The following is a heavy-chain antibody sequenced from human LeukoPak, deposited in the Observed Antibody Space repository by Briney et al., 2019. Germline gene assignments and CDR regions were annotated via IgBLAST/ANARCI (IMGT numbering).Heavy chain of an antibody. CDR1: GDSISSGTYS. CDR2: ISHSGGT. D-gene: IGHD2-2*01. Sequence: SETLSLTCAVSGDSISSGTYSWTSIRQPPGKGLEWIGFISHSGGTYYNPSLKSRVTMSVDRSENQFSLKLSSVTAADAAVYYCARGLIVPSTIFDYWGQGALVTVSS. CDR3: ARGLIVPSTIFDY. V-gene: IGHV4-30-2*01. J-gene: IGHJ4*02.